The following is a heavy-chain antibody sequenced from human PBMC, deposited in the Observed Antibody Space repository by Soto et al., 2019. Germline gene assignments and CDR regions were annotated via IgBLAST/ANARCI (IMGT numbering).Heavy chain of an antibody. D-gene: IGHD3-9*01. V-gene: IGHV4-59*08. Sequence: PSETLSLTCTVSGGSISSYYWSWIRQPPGKGLEWIGYIYYSGSTNYNPSLKSRVTISVDTSKNQFSLKLSSVTAADTAVYYCARLRYDILTGYPALDYWGQGTLVTVSS. CDR1: GGSISSYY. CDR2: IYYSGST. CDR3: ARLRYDILTGYPALDY. J-gene: IGHJ4*02.